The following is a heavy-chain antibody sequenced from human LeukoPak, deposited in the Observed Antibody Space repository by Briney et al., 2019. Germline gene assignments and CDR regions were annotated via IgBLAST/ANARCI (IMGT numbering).Heavy chain of an antibody. CDR1: GGSISSYY. J-gene: IGHJ6*03. V-gene: IGHV4-4*07. Sequence: SETLSLTCTVSGGSISSYYWSWIRQPAGKGLEWIGRIYTSGSTNYNPSLKSRVTMSVDTSKNQFSLKLSSVTAADTGIYYCARHVIGRWLGDDYSYYVDVWGKGTTVTISS. CDR3: ARHVIGRWLGDDYSYYVDV. D-gene: IGHD5-24*01. CDR2: IYTSGST.